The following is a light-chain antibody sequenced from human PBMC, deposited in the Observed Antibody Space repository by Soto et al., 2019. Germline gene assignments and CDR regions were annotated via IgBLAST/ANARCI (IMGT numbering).Light chain of an antibody. J-gene: IGLJ1*01. CDR3: SPYAHGSTYV. CDR2: EVD. V-gene: IGLV2-14*01. Sequence: QSALTQPASVSGSPGQSITISCTGTSSDVGVYNYVSWYQQQHPGNAPKLMIYEVDNRPSVVSIRFSGSKSGNTASLTTAGLLAEDEADYYCSPYAHGSTYVFGTGTKLTVL. CDR1: SSDVGVYNY.